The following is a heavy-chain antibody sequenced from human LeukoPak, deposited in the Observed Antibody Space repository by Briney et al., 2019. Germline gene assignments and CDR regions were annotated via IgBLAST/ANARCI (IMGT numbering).Heavy chain of an antibody. J-gene: IGHJ4*02. CDR2: IYSGGST. V-gene: IGHV3-53*01. D-gene: IGHD2-8*01. Sequence: GGSLRLSCAASGFTVSSNYMSWVRQAPGKGLEWVSVIYSGGSTYYADSVKGRFTISRDNSKNTLYLQMNSLRAEDTAVYYCASTQYFNSNAFDYWGQATLVTVSS. CDR3: ASTQYFNSNAFDY. CDR1: GFTVSSNY.